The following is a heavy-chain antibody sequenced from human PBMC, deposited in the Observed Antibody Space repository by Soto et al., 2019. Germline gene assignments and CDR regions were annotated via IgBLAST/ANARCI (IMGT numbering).Heavy chain of an antibody. CDR2: IIPIFGTT. Sequence: QVQLVQSGAEVKKPGSSVKVSCKASGGTFSSYVISWVRQAPGQVLEWMGGIIPIFGTTNYAQKFQGRVTIVADESTSTANMELSSLRSADTAVYYCARVDCSSSSCQGNYYYYGMDVWGQGTTVTVSS. J-gene: IGHJ6*02. D-gene: IGHD2-2*01. CDR1: GGTFSSYV. V-gene: IGHV1-69*01. CDR3: ARVDCSSSSCQGNYYYYGMDV.